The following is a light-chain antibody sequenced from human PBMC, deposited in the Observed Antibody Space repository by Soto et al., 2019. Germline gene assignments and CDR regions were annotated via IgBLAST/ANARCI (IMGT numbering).Light chain of an antibody. J-gene: IGKJ1*01. V-gene: IGKV3-15*01. CDR3: QQYNNWPRT. CDR1: QSVSSN. Sequence: EIVMTQSPATLSVSPGERATLSCRASQSVSSNLAWYQQKPGQAPRLLIYGASTRATGIPARFSGSGSGTEFTLFISSLQSEDSAVYYCQQYNNWPRTFGQGTKVEIK. CDR2: GAS.